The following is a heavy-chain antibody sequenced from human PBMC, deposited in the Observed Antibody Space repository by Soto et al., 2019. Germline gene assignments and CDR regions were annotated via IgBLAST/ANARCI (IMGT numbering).Heavy chain of an antibody. CDR3: ARDGREASGMDV. CDR1: GGSISSGDYY. V-gene: IGHV4-30-4*01. CDR2: IYYSGST. D-gene: IGHD1-26*01. Sequence: SETLSLTCTVSGGSISSGDYYWSWVRQPPGKGLEWIGYIYYSGSTYYNPSLKSRVTISVDTSKSQFSLKLSSVTAADTAVYYCARDGREASGMDVWGQGTKVTVSS. J-gene: IGHJ6*02.